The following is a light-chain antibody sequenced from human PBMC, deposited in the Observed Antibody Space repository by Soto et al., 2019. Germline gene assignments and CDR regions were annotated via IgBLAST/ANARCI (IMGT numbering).Light chain of an antibody. CDR1: QSVLYSSNNKNY. CDR3: QQYNKWPRT. J-gene: IGKJ1*01. CDR2: WAS. V-gene: IGKV4-1*01. Sequence: DIVMTQSPDSLAVSLGERSTINCNSSQSVLYSSNNKNYLAWYQQKPGQPPKLLIYWASTRESGVPDRFSGSGSGTEFTLTISSLQSEDFAVYYCQQYNKWPRTFGQGTKVDIK.